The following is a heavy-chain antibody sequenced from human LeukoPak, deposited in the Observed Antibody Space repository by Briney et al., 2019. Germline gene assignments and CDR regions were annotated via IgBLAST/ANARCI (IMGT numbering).Heavy chain of an antibody. CDR2: ISAYNGNT. V-gene: IGHV1-18*04. CDR3: ARLHVDTAMALSPVAFDY. J-gene: IGHJ4*02. CDR1: GYAFTGYY. D-gene: IGHD5-18*01. Sequence: ASVKVSCKASGYAFTGYYMHWVRQAPGQGLEWVGWISAYNGNTNYAQKLQGRVTMTTDTSTSKAYMELRSLRSDDTAVYYCARLHVDTAMALSPVAFDYWGQGTLVTVSS.